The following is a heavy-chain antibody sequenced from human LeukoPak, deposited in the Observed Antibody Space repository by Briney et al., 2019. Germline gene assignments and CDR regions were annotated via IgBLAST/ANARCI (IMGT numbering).Heavy chain of an antibody. CDR3: AKEREYDFWSRYLY. Sequence: AGSLRLSCAASGFTFNNYAMSWVRQAPGKGVEWVSGISHSGGSTIYADSVKGRFTISRDNSKKTLYLQMNSLRGEDTAVYYCAKEREYDFWSRYLYWGQGTLVTASS. V-gene: IGHV3-23*01. CDR2: ISHSGGST. D-gene: IGHD3-3*01. CDR1: GFTFNNYA. J-gene: IGHJ4*02.